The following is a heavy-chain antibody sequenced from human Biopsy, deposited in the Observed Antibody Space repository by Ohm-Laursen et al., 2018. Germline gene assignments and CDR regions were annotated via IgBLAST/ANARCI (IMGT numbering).Heavy chain of an antibody. D-gene: IGHD6-19*01. J-gene: IGHJ4*02. CDR1: GYSFTSYY. Sequence: SVKVSCKAPGYSFTSYYMHWVRQAPGQGLEWLGMINPSGSTTSYPQIFQGRVTMTRDTSKSTVYMELSSLRSADTAVYFCARNTGWYGDLYYFDYWGQGTLVTVSS. CDR2: INPSGSTT. CDR3: ARNTGWYGDLYYFDY. V-gene: IGHV1-46*01.